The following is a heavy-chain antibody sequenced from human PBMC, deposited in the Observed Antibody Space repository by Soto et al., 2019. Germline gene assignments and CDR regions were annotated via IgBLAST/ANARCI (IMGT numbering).Heavy chain of an antibody. CDR1: GGSFSGYY. Sequence: SETLSLTCAVYGGSFSGYYWDWIRQPPGKGLEWIGEINPDGATNYTPSLRGRVTISIDTSRNQFSLKLSSVTAADTAVYYCARGRRSDPYFDYWGQGALVTAPQ. CDR3: ARGRRSDPYFDY. CDR2: INPDGAT. V-gene: IGHV4-34*01. J-gene: IGHJ4*02.